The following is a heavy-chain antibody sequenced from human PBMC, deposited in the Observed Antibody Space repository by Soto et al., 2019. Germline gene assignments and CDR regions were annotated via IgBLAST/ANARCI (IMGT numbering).Heavy chain of an antibody. Sequence: PSETLSLTCAVSGGASSSSNWWSWVRQPPGKGLEWIGEIYHSGSTNYNPSLKSRVTISVDKSKNQFSLKLSSVTAADTAVYYCARVLSLHYYGSGSYYNEYYYYYYGMDVWGQGTTVTVSS. CDR3: ARVLSLHYYGSGSYYNEYYYYYYGMDV. J-gene: IGHJ6*02. CDR2: IYHSGST. D-gene: IGHD3-10*01. CDR1: GGASSSSNW. V-gene: IGHV4-4*02.